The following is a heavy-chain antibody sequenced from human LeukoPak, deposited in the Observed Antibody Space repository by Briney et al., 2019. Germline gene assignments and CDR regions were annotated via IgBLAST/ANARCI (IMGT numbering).Heavy chain of an antibody. D-gene: IGHD5-18*01. CDR3: ALCGYTYDRAYYFDY. J-gene: IGHJ4*02. Sequence: TLSLTCTVSGGSISSYYWSWIRQPPGKALEWLALIYWDDDKRYSPSLKSRLTLTEDTSKNQVVLTMTNMDPVDTATYYCALCGYTYDRAYYFDYWGQGTLVTVSS. V-gene: IGHV2-5*08. CDR2: IYWDDDK. CDR1: GGSISSYYW.